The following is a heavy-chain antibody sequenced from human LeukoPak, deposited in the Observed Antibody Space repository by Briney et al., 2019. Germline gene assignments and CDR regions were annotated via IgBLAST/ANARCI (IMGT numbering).Heavy chain of an antibody. J-gene: IGHJ4*02. D-gene: IGHD5-24*01. CDR1: GYTFTGYY. CDR3: ARERDGYNWGFDY. CDR2: INPNSGGT. Sequence: ASVKVSCKASGYTFTGYYMHWVRQAPGQGLEWMGWINPNSGGTNYAQKFQGRVIMTRDTSISTAYMELSGLRSDDTAVYYCARERDGYNWGFDYWGQGTLVTVSS. V-gene: IGHV1-2*02.